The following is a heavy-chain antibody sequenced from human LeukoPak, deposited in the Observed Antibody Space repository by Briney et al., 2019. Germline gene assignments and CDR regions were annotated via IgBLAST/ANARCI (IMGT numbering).Heavy chain of an antibody. CDR2: INQSGRT. CDR3: ARFNIAVAGSYAFDM. CDR1: GGSFSGYY. D-gene: IGHD6-13*01. J-gene: IGHJ3*02. Sequence: SETLSLTCAVYGGSFSGYYWTWIRQPLGKGLEWIGEINQSGRTNHNPSLKSRVTTSVDTSKNQFSLKLSSVTAADTAVYYCARFNIAVAGSYAFDMWGQGTMVTVSS. V-gene: IGHV4-34*01.